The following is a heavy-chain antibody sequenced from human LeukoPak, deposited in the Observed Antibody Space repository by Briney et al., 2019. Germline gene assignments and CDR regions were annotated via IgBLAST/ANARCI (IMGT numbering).Heavy chain of an antibody. D-gene: IGHD6-13*01. CDR2: ISAYNGNT. CDR1: GYTFTSYG. CDR3: ARAKVSSGWYYIDDY. J-gene: IGHJ4*02. Sequence: GASLKVSCKASGYTFTSYGISWVRQTPGQGLEWMGWISAYNGNTNYAQKLQGRVTMTTDTSTSTAYMELRSLRSDDTAVYYCARAKVSSGWYYIDDYWGQGTLVTVSS. V-gene: IGHV1-18*01.